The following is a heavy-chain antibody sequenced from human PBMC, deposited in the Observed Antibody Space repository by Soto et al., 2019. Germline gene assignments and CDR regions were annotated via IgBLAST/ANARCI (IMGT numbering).Heavy chain of an antibody. Sequence: PSETLSLTCTVSGCSISSSGYYWSWIRQPPGKGLEWIGEINHSGSTNYNPSLKSRVTISVDTSKNQFSLKLSSVTAADTAVYYCASTHCSGGSCYSGWFDPWGQGTLVTVSS. V-gene: IGHV4-61*08. CDR1: GCSISSSGYY. J-gene: IGHJ5*02. CDR3: ASTHCSGGSCYSGWFDP. D-gene: IGHD2-15*01. CDR2: INHSGST.